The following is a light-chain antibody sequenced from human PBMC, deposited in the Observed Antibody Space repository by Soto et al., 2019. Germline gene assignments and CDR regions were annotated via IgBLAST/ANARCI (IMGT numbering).Light chain of an antibody. Sequence: IGMQQSPATLSLSPGERATLSCRGSQRVSSNLAWYQQKPGQAPRLLMFGVSTRAAGIPARFRGSGSGTEFTLTISSLQSEDFAVYYCQQYNNWPRTFGQGTKVDIK. CDR1: QRVSSN. J-gene: IGKJ1*01. CDR3: QQYNNWPRT. CDR2: GVS. V-gene: IGKV3-15*01.